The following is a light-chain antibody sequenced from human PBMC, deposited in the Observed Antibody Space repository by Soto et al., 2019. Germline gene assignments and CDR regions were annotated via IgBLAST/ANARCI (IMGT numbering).Light chain of an antibody. V-gene: IGKV3D-20*01. CDR3: QQYVNLPPNT. J-gene: IGKJ2*01. Sequence: VLTQSPATLSLSPGDRATLSCGASQSISNNYLAWYQQKPGLAPRLLIYDASTRATGIPDRFSGSGSGTDFTLTISRLEPEDFAMYYCQQYVNLPPNTFGHGTKLEIK. CDR1: QSISNNY. CDR2: DAS.